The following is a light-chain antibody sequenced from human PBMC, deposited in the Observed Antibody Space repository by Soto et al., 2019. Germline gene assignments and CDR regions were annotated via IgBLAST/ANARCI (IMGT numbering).Light chain of an antibody. Sequence: QSALTQPASVSGSPGQSITISCTGTSSDVGAYNYVSWYQQHPGKAPKLMIFEVNNRRPGVSDRFSGSKSDNTASLTISGVQADDEADYFCTSYTTSSTWVFGGGTKLTVL. CDR2: EVN. J-gene: IGLJ3*02. CDR1: SSDVGAYNY. CDR3: TSYTTSSTWV. V-gene: IGLV2-14*01.